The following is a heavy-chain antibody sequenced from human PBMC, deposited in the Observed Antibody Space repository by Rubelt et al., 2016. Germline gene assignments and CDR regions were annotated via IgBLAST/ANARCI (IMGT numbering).Heavy chain of an antibody. D-gene: IGHD1-26*01. CDR2: IYYSGST. Sequence: QVQLQESGPGLVKPSQTLSLTCTVSGGSISSGGYYWSWIRQHPGKGLEWIGYIYYSGSTYYNPSRKSRVTISVDTSKSRVSLKLSAVTAADTAVYYCASHSGSYSYYGMDVWGQGTTVTVSS. J-gene: IGHJ6*02. CDR3: ASHSGSYSYYGMDV. CDR1: GGSISSGGYY. V-gene: IGHV4-31*03.